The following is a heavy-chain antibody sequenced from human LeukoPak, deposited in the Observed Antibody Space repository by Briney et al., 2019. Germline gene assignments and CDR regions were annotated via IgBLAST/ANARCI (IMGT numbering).Heavy chain of an antibody. D-gene: IGHD3-10*01. CDR3: ARDGSRRNNGSGSRYFDY. Sequence: GRSLRLSCAASGFTFSSYAMHWVRQAPGKGLEWVAVISYDGSNKYYADPVKGRFTISRDNSKNTLYLQMNSLRAEDTAVYYCARDGSRRNNGSGSRYFDYWGQGTLVTVSS. V-gene: IGHV3-30-3*01. J-gene: IGHJ4*02. CDR2: ISYDGSNK. CDR1: GFTFSSYA.